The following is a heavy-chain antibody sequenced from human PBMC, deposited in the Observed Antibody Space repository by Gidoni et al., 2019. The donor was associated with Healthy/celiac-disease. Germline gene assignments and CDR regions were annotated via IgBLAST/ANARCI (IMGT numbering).Heavy chain of an antibody. J-gene: IGHJ4*02. CDR3: ARDGWDVGTYYYDSSNDWYFDY. D-gene: IGHD3-22*01. CDR2: IIPIFGTA. V-gene: IGHV1-69*06. CDR1: VGTFSSYP. Sequence: QVQLVQSGAAVKKPGSSVKVSCKASVGTFSSYPISWVRQAPGQGLESIGGIIPIFGTANYAQKFQGRVTITADKSTSTAYMELSSLRSEDTAAYYCARDGWDVGTYYYDSSNDWYFDYWGQGTLVTVSS.